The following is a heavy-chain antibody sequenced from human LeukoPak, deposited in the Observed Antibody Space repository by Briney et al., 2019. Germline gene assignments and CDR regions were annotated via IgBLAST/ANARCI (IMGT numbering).Heavy chain of an antibody. CDR3: ARGPPRGKYYYMDV. CDR1: GFTFSSFD. Sequence: GGSLRLSCAASGFTFSSFDMHWVRQPTGQGLEWVSTIGTASDTYYPGSVEGGFTLSRDNAKNSLYLQMNSLTAGDTAVYYCARGPPRGKYYYMDVWGKGTTVTVSS. J-gene: IGHJ6*03. V-gene: IGHV3-13*01. D-gene: IGHD1-1*01. CDR2: IGTASDT.